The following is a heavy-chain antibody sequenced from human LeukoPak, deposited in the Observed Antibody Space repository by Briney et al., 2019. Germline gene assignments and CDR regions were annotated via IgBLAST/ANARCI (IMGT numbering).Heavy chain of an antibody. CDR3: ARVYCSGGSCYSSPGFDY. D-gene: IGHD2-15*01. CDR1: GYTFTSYD. Sequence: ASVKVSCKASGYTFTSYDINWVRQATGQGLEWMGWMNPNSGNTGYAQKFQGRVTITRNTSISTAYMELSSLRSEDTAVYYCARVYCSGGSCYSSPGFDYWGQGTLVTVSS. V-gene: IGHV1-8*03. CDR2: MNPNSGNT. J-gene: IGHJ4*02.